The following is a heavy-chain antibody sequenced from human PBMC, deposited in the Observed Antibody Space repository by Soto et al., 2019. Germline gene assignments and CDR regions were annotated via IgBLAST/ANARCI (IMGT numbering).Heavy chain of an antibody. Sequence: NPSETLSLTCAVSGYSIRSGYFWGWIRQPPGKGLEWIGSMYHSGITYYNLSLKSRVTISVNTSKNQLSLKLSSATAADTAVYYCARSMYSTSAQLYSGTYVWGQGTTVTVSS. CDR3: ARSMYSTSAQLYSGTYV. CDR2: MYHSGIT. V-gene: IGHV4-38-2*01. CDR1: GYSIRSGYF. D-gene: IGHD6-6*01. J-gene: IGHJ6*02.